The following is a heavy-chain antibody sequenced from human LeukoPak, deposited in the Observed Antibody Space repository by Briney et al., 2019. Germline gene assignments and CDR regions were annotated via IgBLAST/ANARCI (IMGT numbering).Heavy chain of an antibody. D-gene: IGHD5-18*01. CDR2: INHSGST. V-gene: IGHV4-34*01. CDR1: GGSFSGYY. J-gene: IGHJ4*02. Sequence: SETLSLTCAVYGGSFSGYYWSWIRQPPGKGLEWMGEINHSGSTNYNPSLKSRVTISVDTSKNQFSLKLSSVTAADTAVYYCARVHRGYSYGHEDYWGQGTLVTVSS. CDR3: ARVHRGYSYGHEDY.